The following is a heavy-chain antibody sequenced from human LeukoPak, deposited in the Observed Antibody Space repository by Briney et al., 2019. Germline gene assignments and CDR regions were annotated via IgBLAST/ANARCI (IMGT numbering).Heavy chain of an antibody. V-gene: IGHV3-48*01. Sequence: QPGGSLRLSCAASGFTFNTYAMNWVRQAPGKGLEWVSYISGSSGIIDYADSAKGRFTISRDNSKNTLYLQMNSLRAEDTAVYYCARDYYDSSGYSTDAFDIWGQGTMVTVSS. D-gene: IGHD3-22*01. CDR3: ARDYYDSSGYSTDAFDI. J-gene: IGHJ3*02. CDR1: GFTFNTYA. CDR2: ISGSSGII.